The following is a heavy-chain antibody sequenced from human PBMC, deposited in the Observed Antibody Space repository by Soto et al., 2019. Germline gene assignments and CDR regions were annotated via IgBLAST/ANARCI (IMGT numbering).Heavy chain of an antibody. CDR2: ISYDGSNK. V-gene: IGHV3-30-3*01. CDR3: ARDWGITTVVTLDY. CDR1: GFTFSSYV. Sequence: GGSLRLSCADSGFTFSSYVMHWVRQAPGRGLEWVTIISYDGSNKYYADAVKGRFTISRDNSKNTLYLQMNSLRAEDTAVYYCARDWGITTVVTLDYWGRGTLVTVSS. J-gene: IGHJ4*02. D-gene: IGHD2-21*02.